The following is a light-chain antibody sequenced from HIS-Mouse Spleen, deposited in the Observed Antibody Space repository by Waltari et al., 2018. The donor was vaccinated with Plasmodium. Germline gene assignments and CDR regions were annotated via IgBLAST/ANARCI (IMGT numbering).Light chain of an antibody. Sequence: EIVMTQSPATLSVSPGERATLSCRASQSVSSNLAWYQQKPGQAPRLLIYGASTMATGIPARFIGSGSGTEFTLTISSLQSEDFAVYYCQQYNNWSFTFGPGTKVDIK. CDR3: QQYNNWSFT. V-gene: IGKV3-15*01. CDR1: QSVSSN. J-gene: IGKJ3*01. CDR2: GAS.